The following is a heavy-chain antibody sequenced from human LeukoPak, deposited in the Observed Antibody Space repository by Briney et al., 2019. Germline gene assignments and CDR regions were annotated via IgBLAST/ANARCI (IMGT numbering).Heavy chain of an antibody. V-gene: IGHV3-74*01. Sequence: GGSLRLSCAASRFTFTTYWMHWVRQAPGKGLVWVSHINSDGSITSYADSVKGRFTISRDNAKNTLYLQMNSLRAEDTAVYYCARDAVDTANAVWGQGTTVTVSS. CDR3: ARDAVDTANAV. J-gene: IGHJ6*02. D-gene: IGHD5-18*01. CDR2: INSDGSIT. CDR1: RFTFTTYW.